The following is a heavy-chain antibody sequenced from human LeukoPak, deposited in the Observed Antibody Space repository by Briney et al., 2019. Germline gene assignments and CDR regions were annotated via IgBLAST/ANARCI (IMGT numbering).Heavy chain of an antibody. CDR2: INHSGST. V-gene: IGHV4-39*07. Sequence: SETLSLTCTVSGGSISSGGYYWSWIRQPPGKGLEWIGEINHSGSTNYDPSLKSRVTISVDTSKNQFSLKLSSVTAADTAVYYCAREHIRGYSYGLYYYYYGMDVWGQGTTVTVSS. D-gene: IGHD5-18*01. J-gene: IGHJ6*02. CDR1: GGSISSGGYY. CDR3: AREHIRGYSYGLYYYYYGMDV.